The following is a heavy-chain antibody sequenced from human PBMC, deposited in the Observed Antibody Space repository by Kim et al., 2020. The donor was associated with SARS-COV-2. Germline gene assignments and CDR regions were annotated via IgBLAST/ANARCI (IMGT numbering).Heavy chain of an antibody. Sequence: SETLSLTCTVSGGSISSGGYYWSWIRQHPGKGLEWIGYIYYSGSTYYNPSLKSRVTISVDTSKNQFSLKLSSVTAADTAVYYCARVGSGTYYFDYWGQGTLVTVSS. V-gene: IGHV4-31*03. D-gene: IGHD2-15*01. CDR1: GGSISSGGYY. CDR3: ARVGSGTYYFDY. J-gene: IGHJ4*02. CDR2: IYYSGST.